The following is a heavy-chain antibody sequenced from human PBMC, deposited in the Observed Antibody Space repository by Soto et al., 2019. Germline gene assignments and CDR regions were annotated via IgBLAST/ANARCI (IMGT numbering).Heavy chain of an antibody. CDR2: IIDHNGNT. CDR3: AIGVSIPYYKYAMDV. J-gene: IGHJ6*02. CDR1: GYTFTSYG. Sequence: QVQLVKSGAEVKKPGASVKVSCQASGYTFTSYGISWVRQAPGEGLQWMGWIIDHNGNTDYAQKLQGRVNRTTDTTTNTAYMELQSLRSDATSVYYCAIGVSIPYYKYAMDVWGRGITLPVSS. D-gene: IGHD2-21*01. V-gene: IGHV1-18*01.